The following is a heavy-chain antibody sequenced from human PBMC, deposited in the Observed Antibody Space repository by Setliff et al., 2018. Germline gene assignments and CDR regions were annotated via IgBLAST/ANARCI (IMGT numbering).Heavy chain of an antibody. CDR3: ARDTSGRDAYDI. J-gene: IGHJ3*02. CDR2: ISGGGSRT. Sequence: PGGSLRLSCAASGFTFSSYAINWVRQGPGKGLEWVSAISGGGSRTYYSDSVKGRFTISRDNSKNTLYLQMSSLRADDTAVYYCARDTSGRDAYDIWGQGTVVTVSS. V-gene: IGHV3-23*01. D-gene: IGHD6-19*01. CDR1: GFTFSSYA.